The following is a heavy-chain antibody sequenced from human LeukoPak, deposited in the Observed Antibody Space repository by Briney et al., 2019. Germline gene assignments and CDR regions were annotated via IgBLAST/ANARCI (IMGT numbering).Heavy chain of an antibody. V-gene: IGHV4-4*07. CDR2: IYTSRST. D-gene: IGHD1-7*01. CDR1: GGSISSYY. J-gene: IGHJ3*02. Sequence: SDTLSPTRIVSGGSISSYYWSWIRQPAGKGREWIVRIYTSRSTNYNPSFKSRVTMSVDTSKTQFSLKLSSVTAADTAVYYCARDSLSWNYSAFDIWGQETMVTVSS. CDR3: ARDSLSWNYSAFDI.